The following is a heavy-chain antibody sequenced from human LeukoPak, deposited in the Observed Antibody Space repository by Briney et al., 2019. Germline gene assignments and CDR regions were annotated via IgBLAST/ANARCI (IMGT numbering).Heavy chain of an antibody. CDR3: AKVGVNILTGYYSYFDS. D-gene: IGHD3-9*01. Sequence: GGTLRRSGSASGFTCSSYSMNWLRQAPGKGLEGFSSISSSSSYIYYEDSVKGRLTISRYKGKNSLYLQMNSLRAEDTAVYYCAKVGVNILTGYYSYFDSWGQGTLVTVSS. CDR2: ISSSSSYI. CDR1: GFTCSSYS. V-gene: IGHV3-21*04. J-gene: IGHJ4*02.